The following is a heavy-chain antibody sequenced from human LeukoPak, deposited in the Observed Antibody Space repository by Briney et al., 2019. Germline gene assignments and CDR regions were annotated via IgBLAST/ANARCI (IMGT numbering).Heavy chain of an antibody. V-gene: IGHV3-23*01. D-gene: IGHD2-21*01. CDR3: APESPYCGGDCRGDYFDC. CDR2: ISGSGGST. CDR1: GFTVISYA. Sequence: GGSLRLSCAAAGFTVISYAMSWGRQAPGKWLEWVSAISGSGGSTYYADSVKGRFTISRDNSKNTLYLQMNSLRAEDTAVYCCAPESPYCGGDCRGDYFDCWGQGTLVTVSS. J-gene: IGHJ4*02.